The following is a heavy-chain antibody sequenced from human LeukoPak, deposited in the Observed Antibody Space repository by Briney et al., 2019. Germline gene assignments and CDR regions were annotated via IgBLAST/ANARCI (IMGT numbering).Heavy chain of an antibody. V-gene: IGHV3-23*01. D-gene: IGHD4-23*01. Sequence: PGGSLRLSCAASGFTLSSYAMSWVRQARGKGLEWVSAISGSRCSTYYAHSVNRRFPISRHNSKNTLYLQMNSLRAEDTAVYYCARRAGGYSHPYDYWGQGTLVTVSS. CDR1: GFTLSSYA. CDR3: ARRAGGYSHPYDY. J-gene: IGHJ4*02. CDR2: ISGSRCST.